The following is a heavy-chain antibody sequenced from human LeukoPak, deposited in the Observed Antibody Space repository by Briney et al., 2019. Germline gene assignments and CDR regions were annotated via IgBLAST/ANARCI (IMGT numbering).Heavy chain of an antibody. CDR3: ARDIVTSYYDSPDNC. V-gene: IGHV3-23*01. CDR2: IRDSGSGT. J-gene: IGHJ4*02. Sequence: QPGGSLRLSCEASGFTFSNYAMNWVRQAPGKGLEWVSSIRDSGSGTNDADSVKGRFTISRDNSKNTLYLQMNSLRAEDTALYYCARDIVTSYYDSPDNCWGQGTLVTVSS. CDR1: GFTFSNYA. D-gene: IGHD3-9*01.